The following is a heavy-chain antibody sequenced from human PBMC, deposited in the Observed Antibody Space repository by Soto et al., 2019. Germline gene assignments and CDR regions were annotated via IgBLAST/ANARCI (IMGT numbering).Heavy chain of an antibody. CDR3: AKGRIAVAGTHGLRWFDP. Sequence: GGSLRLSCAASGFTFSSYGMHWVRQAPGKGLEWVAVISYDGSNKYYADSVKGRFTISRDNSKNTLYLQMNSLRAEDTAVYYCAKGRIAVAGTHGLRWFDPWGQGTLVTVSS. CDR1: GFTFSSYG. J-gene: IGHJ5*02. CDR2: ISYDGSNK. V-gene: IGHV3-30*18. D-gene: IGHD6-19*01.